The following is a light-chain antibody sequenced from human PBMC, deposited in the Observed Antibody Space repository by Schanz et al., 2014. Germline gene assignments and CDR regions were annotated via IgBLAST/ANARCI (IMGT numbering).Light chain of an antibody. CDR1: QSISSD. CDR3: QQRNNWPFT. J-gene: IGKJ3*01. Sequence: EIVLTQSPATLSLFPGERATLSCRASQSISSDLAWYQQKPGQAPRLLIFDAFNRATGIPARFSGSGSGTDFTLTISSLEPEDFALYYCQQRNNWPFTFGPGTKVDIK. V-gene: IGKV3-11*01. CDR2: DAF.